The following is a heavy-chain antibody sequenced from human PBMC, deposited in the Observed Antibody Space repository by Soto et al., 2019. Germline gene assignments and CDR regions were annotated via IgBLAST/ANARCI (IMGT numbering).Heavy chain of an antibody. J-gene: IGHJ4*02. Sequence: GGSLRLSCAASGFTFSSYGMHWVRQAPGKGLEWVAVISYDGSNKYYADSVKGRFTISRDNSKNTLYLQMNSLRAEDTAVYYCAKDRNGYSSSWSHYFDYWGQGTLVTVSS. V-gene: IGHV3-30*18. CDR1: GFTFSSYG. CDR3: AKDRNGYSSSWSHYFDY. CDR2: ISYDGSNK. D-gene: IGHD6-13*01.